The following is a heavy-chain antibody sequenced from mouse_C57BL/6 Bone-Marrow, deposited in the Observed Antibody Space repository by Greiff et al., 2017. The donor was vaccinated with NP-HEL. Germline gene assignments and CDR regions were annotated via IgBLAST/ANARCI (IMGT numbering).Heavy chain of an antibody. Sequence: VQLQQSGPELVKPGASVKISCKASGYTFTDYYMNWVKQSHGKSLEWIGDINPNNGGTSYNQKFKGKATLTVDKSSSTDYMELRSLTSEDAADYYCGNVRSYWYVDVWGTGTTVTVSS. CDR1: GYTFTDYY. V-gene: IGHV1-26*01. CDR3: GNVRSYWYVDV. J-gene: IGHJ1*03. CDR2: INPNNGGT. D-gene: IGHD1-1*01.